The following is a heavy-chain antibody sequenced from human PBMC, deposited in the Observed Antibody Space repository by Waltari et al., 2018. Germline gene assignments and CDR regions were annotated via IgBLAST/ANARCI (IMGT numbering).Heavy chain of an antibody. CDR2: ISGSGGST. V-gene: IGHV3-23*01. J-gene: IGHJ6*03. CDR3: AKVPVGAFYYYYMDV. Sequence: EVQLLESGGGLVQPGGSLRLSCAASGFTFSSYAMSWVRQAPGKGLEWVSAISGSGGSTYDADSVKGRFTISRDNSKNTLYLQMNSLRAEDTAVYYCAKVPVGAFYYYYMDVWGKGTTVTISS. D-gene: IGHD1-26*01. CDR1: GFTFSSYA.